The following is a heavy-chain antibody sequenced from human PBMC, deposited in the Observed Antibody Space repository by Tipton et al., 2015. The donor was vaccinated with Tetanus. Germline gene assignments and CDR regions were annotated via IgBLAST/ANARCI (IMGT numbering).Heavy chain of an antibody. D-gene: IGHD5-12*01. Sequence: LRLSCTVSGGSISSGGYYWSWIRQHPGKGLEWIGYIYYSGSAYYNPSLKSRVTISIDTSKNQFSLKLSSVTAADTAVYYCARVRRGATTDLDYWGQGTLVSVSS. CDR1: GGSISSGGYY. CDR3: ARVRRGATTDLDY. V-gene: IGHV4-31*02. CDR2: IYYSGSA. J-gene: IGHJ4*02.